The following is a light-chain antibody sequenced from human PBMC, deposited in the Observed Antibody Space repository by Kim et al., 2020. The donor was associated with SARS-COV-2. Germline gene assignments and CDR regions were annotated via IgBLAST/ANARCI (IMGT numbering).Light chain of an antibody. CDR3: SSYISSSTVV. V-gene: IGLV2-14*03. CDR2: DVN. CDR1: SSDVGDYNY. J-gene: IGLJ2*01. Sequence: GQSITISCSGRSSDVGDYNYVSWYQQHPGKVPKLMIYDVNNRPSGVSNRFSGSKSGNTASLTISGLQAEDEADYYCSSYISSSTVVFGGGTQLTVL.